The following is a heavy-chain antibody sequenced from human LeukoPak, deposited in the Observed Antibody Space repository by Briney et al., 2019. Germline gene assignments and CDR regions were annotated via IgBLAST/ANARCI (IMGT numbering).Heavy chain of an antibody. J-gene: IGHJ4*02. CDR3: ARRRQRAGPSFDY. CDR1: GGSFGGYY. CDR2: INHSGST. Sequence: SETLSLTCAVYGGSFGGYYWSWIRQPPGKGLEWIGEINHSGSTNYNPSLKSRVTISVDTSKNQFSLKLSSVTAADTAVYYCARRRQRAGPSFDYWGQGTLVTVSS. D-gene: IGHD3-10*01. V-gene: IGHV4-34*01.